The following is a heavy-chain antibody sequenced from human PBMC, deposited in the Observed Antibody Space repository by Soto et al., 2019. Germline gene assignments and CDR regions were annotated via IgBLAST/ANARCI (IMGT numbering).Heavy chain of an antibody. CDR1: GGLFSSYP. CDR2: IIPVFQTA. V-gene: IGHV1-69*01. CDR3: ARGGSGYTWFNEF. J-gene: IGHJ4*02. D-gene: IGHD3-22*01. Sequence: QEQLVQSGAEVKKPGSSVKVSCKASGGLFSSYPISWVRQVPGQGLEWMEGIIPVFQTAYYTQRFQGRVTITEDESTNTAYMELSSLRSEETAIYYCARGGSGYTWFNEFWGQGTLVTVSS.